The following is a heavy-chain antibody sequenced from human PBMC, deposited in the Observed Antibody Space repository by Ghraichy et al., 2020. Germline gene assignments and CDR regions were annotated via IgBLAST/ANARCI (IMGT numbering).Heavy chain of an antibody. CDR2: IKSETDGGTT. D-gene: IGHD2-15*01. J-gene: IGHJ4*02. Sequence: ETLSLTCAASGFSFNKAWMSWVRQAPGKGLEWVGRIKSETDGGTTDYAAPVKGRFAISSDDSKHTLYLQMDSLETEDTAVYYFTRRDRESCGGGSGYSDHSDYWGQGTLVTVAS. CDR3: TRRDRESCGGGSGYSDHSDY. CDR1: GFSFNKAW. V-gene: IGHV3-15*01.